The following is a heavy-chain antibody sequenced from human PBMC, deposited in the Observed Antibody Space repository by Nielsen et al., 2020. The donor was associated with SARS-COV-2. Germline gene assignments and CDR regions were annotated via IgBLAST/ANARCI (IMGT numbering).Heavy chain of an antibody. Sequence: GESLKISCEASGFTFYDYGMHWVRQAPGKGLEWVSGISWDGSRIGYADSVKGRFTISRDNAKNSLYLQMNSLRAEDTALYHCARGSSSWTGYNWFDPWGQGTLVTVSS. CDR1: GFTFYDYG. CDR3: ARGSSSWTGYNWFDP. CDR2: ISWDGSRI. D-gene: IGHD6-13*01. J-gene: IGHJ5*02. V-gene: IGHV3-20*01.